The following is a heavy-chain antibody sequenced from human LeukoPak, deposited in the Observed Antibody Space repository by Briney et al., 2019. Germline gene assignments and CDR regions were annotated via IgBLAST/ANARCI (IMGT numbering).Heavy chain of an antibody. Sequence: ASVKVSCKASGYTFTSYYMHWVRQAPGQGLEWMGIINPSGGSTSYAQKFQGRVTITADESTSTAYMELSSLRSEDTAVYYCARSSSGYYTGYYYYGMDVWGQGTTVTVSS. CDR1: GYTFTSYY. D-gene: IGHD3-3*01. CDR2: INPSGGST. CDR3: ARSSSGYYTGYYYYGMDV. J-gene: IGHJ6*02. V-gene: IGHV1-46*01.